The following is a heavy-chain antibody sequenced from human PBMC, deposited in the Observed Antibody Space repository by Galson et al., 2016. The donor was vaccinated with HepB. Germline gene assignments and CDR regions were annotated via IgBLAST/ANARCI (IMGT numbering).Heavy chain of an antibody. Sequence: SLRLSCAASGFTFNKVWMSWVRQAPGMGQEWVGRIHSRTDVGTTDYAAPVKGRFIISRDDSKNTLYLQMNSLKSEDTAVSYCKYRIDPFAGDRWGQGTRVSVSS. CDR2: IHSRTDVGTT. V-gene: IGHV3-15*01. J-gene: IGHJ4*02. CDR3: KYRIDPFAGDR. CDR1: GFTFNKVW. D-gene: IGHD3-16*01.